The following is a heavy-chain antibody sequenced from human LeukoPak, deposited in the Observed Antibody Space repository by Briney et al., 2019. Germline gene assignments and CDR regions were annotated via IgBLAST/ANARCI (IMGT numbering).Heavy chain of an antibody. D-gene: IGHD3-10*01. J-gene: IGHJ4*02. CDR3: AGSYYNVFDY. CDR1: GFTVSNNY. V-gene: IGHV3-33*08. Sequence: GGSLRLSCAASGFTVSNNYMSWVRQAPGKGLEWVALIWYDGSNKYYADSVKGRFTISRDNSKNTLYLQMNSLRAEDTAVYYCAGSYYNVFDYWGQGTLVTVSS. CDR2: IWYDGSNK.